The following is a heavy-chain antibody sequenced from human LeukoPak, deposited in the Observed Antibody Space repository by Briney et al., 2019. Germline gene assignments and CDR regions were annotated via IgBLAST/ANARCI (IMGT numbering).Heavy chain of an antibody. CDR1: GGSINNYY. CDR3: AREGIRGSYYTD. J-gene: IGHJ1*01. CDR2: IYYSGTT. D-gene: IGHD1-26*01. V-gene: IGHV4-59*01. Sequence: SETLSLTCTVSGGSINNYYWSWIRQPPGKGLEWIGYIYYSGTTKYNPSLSSRVTISVDTSKNQFSLSLTSVTAADTAVYYCAREGIRGSYYTDWGQGTLVIVSS.